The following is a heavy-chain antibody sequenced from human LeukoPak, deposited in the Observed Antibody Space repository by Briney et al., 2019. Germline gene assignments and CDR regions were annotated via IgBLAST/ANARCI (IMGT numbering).Heavy chain of an antibody. CDR2: MNPNSGNT. D-gene: IGHD6-13*01. CDR1: GYTLTELS. V-gene: IGHV1-8*01. CDR3: ARESSGIAAA. J-gene: IGHJ4*02. Sequence: ASLKVSCKVSGYTLTELSIHWVRQAPGKGLEWMGWMNPNSGNTGYAQKFQGRVTMTRNTSISTAYMELSSLRSEDTAVYYCARESSGIAAAWGQGTLVTVSS.